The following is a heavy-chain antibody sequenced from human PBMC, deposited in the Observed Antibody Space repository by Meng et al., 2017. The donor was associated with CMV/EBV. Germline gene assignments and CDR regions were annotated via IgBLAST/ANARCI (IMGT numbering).Heavy chain of an antibody. V-gene: IGHV1-46*01. J-gene: IGHJ4*02. D-gene: IGHD2-15*01. CDR2: INPSGGST. CDR3: ARGPTLRKVVAATSHFDY. Sequence: QVQLVQSGAEVKKPGASVKVSRKASGYTFTSYYMHWVRQAPGQGLEWMGIINPSGGSTSYAQKFQGRVTMTRDTSTSTVYMELSSLRSEDTAVYYCARGPTLRKVVAATSHFDYWGQGTLVTVSS. CDR1: GYTFTSYY.